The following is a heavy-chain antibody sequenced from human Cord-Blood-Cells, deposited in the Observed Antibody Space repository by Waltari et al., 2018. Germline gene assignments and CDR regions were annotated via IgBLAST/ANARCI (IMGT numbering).Heavy chain of an antibody. CDR2: ISTYTGNP. J-gene: IGHJ3*02. V-gene: IGHV1-18*01. CDR1: GYTFTSYG. Sequence: QVQLVQSGAEVKKPGASVKVSCKASGYTFTSYGISWVRQAPGQGLEWMGWISTYTGNPNSAQKLQGRVTMTTDTATSTAYVELRSLRSDDTAMYYCAGVRYSGYAMGEKDALDIWGQGTMVTVSS. D-gene: IGHD5-12*01. CDR3: AGVRYSGYAMGEKDALDI.